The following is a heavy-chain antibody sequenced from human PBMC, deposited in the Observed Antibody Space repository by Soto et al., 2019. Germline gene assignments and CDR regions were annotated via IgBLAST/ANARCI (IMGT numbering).Heavy chain of an antibody. D-gene: IGHD2-2*01. J-gene: IGHJ5*02. CDR1: GGSFSGYY. CDR3: ARGGIVVVPAAWKYNWFDP. Sequence: SETLSLTCAVSGGSFSGYYWSWIRQPPGKGLEWIGEINHSGSTNYNPSLKSRVTISVDTSKNQFSLKLSSVTAADTAVYYCARGGIVVVPAAWKYNWFDPWGQGTLVTVS. CDR2: INHSGST. V-gene: IGHV4-34*01.